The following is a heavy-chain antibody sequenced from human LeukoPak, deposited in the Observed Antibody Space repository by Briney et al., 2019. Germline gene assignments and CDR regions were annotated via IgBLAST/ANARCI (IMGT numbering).Heavy chain of an antibody. Sequence: SETLSLTCTVSRGSLSTYYWSWIRQPAGKGLEWIGRIYSSGTTNYNPSLKSRVIMSVDTSKNQFSLKLTSVTAADTAVYYCARCSGNGYDYSWLDPWGQGALVTVSS. CDR1: RGSLSTYY. D-gene: IGHD5-12*01. J-gene: IGHJ5*02. CDR3: ARCSGNGYDYSWLDP. V-gene: IGHV4-4*07. CDR2: IYSSGTT.